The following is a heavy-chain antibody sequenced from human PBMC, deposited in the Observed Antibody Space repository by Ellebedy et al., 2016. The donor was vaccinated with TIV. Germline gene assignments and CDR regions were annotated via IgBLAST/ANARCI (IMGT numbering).Heavy chain of an antibody. V-gene: IGHV3-23*01. J-gene: IGHJ4*02. CDR3: ARDRAARTVTSYLDY. CDR1: GFSFSAYA. D-gene: IGHD6-6*01. Sequence: GESLKISCGASGFSFSAYAMSWVRQAPGRGLEWVSTLSPDGGNTYYAESVRGRFTISRDNSRNTLYLQMNSLRAEDTAVYYCARDRAARTVTSYLDYWGQGTLVTVSS. CDR2: LSPDGGNT.